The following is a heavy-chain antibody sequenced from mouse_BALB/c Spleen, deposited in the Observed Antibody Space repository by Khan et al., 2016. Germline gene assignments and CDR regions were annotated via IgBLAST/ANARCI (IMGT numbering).Heavy chain of an antibody. CDR2: IWWDDDK. Sequence: QVTLKESGPGILQPSQTLSLTCSFSGFSLSTSGMGVGWFRQPSGKGLEWLAHIWWDDDKRYNPALKSRLTISKDTSSNQVFLKIASVDTADTATYFCDRMGGYYGVYAMDYWGQGTSVTVSS. D-gene: IGHD1-2*01. CDR3: DRMGGYYGVYAMDY. CDR1: GFSLSTSGMG. V-gene: IGHV8-8*01. J-gene: IGHJ4*01.